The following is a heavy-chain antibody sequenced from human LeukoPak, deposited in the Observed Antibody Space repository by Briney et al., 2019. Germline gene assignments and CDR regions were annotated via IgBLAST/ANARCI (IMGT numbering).Heavy chain of an antibody. V-gene: IGHV3-23*01. CDR2: ISGSGGST. Sequence: GGSLRLSCAASGFTFSSYGMSWVRQAPGKGLEWVSAISGSGGSTYYADSVKGRFTISRDNSKNTQNLQMNSLRAEDTAVYYDAKDQLWGIFDYWGQGTLVTVSS. J-gene: IGHJ4*02. CDR1: GFTFSSYG. CDR3: AKDQLWGIFDY. D-gene: IGHD5-18*01.